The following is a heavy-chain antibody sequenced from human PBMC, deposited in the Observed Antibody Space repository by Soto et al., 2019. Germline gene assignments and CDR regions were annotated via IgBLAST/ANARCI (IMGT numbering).Heavy chain of an antibody. CDR1: SCSISSSNW. Sequence: SETLSLTCAFSSCSISSSNWWSWVRQPPGKGLEWIGEIYHSGTTNYNPSLKSRVTISVDKSKNQFSLKLSSVTAADTAVYYCASLIAVANYWGQGTLVTVSS. J-gene: IGHJ4*02. D-gene: IGHD6-19*01. CDR3: ASLIAVANY. CDR2: IYHSGTT. V-gene: IGHV4-4*02.